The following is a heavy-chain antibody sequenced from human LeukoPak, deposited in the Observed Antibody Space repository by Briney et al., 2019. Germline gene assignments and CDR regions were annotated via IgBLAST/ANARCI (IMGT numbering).Heavy chain of an antibody. CDR3: AKDGGFGEPYWYFDL. D-gene: IGHD3-10*01. V-gene: IGHV3-9*01. Sequence: PGGSLRLSCAASGFTFSSYGMHWVRQAPGKGLEWVSGISWNSGSIGYADSVKGRFTISRDNAKNSLYLQMNSLRAEDTALYYCAKDGGFGEPYWYFDLWGHGTLVTVSS. CDR2: ISWNSGSI. J-gene: IGHJ2*01. CDR1: GFTFSSYG.